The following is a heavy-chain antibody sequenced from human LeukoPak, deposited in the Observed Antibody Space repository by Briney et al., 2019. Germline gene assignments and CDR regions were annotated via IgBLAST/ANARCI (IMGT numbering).Heavy chain of an antibody. CDR1: GGSISSYY. Sequence: KPSETLSLTCTVSGGSISSYYWSWIRQPPGKGLEWIGYIYYSGSTNYNPSLKSRVTISVDTSKNQFSLKLSSVTAADTAVYYCARRHYGSGSFIGHAFDIWGQGTMVTVSS. D-gene: IGHD3-10*01. J-gene: IGHJ3*02. CDR3: ARRHYGSGSFIGHAFDI. V-gene: IGHV4-59*08. CDR2: IYYSGST.